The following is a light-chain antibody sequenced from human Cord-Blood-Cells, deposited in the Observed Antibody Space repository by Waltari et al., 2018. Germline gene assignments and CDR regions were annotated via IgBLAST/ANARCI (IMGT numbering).Light chain of an antibody. CDR1: QDISNY. J-gene: IGKJ4*01. Sequence: EIQMTQSPSSLSASVGERVTITCQASQDISNYLNWDQQKPGKATKLLIYDASNLETGVPSRFSGSGSGTDFTFTISSLQPEDIATYYCQQYDNLPLTFGGGTKVEIK. V-gene: IGKV1-33*01. CDR2: DAS. CDR3: QQYDNLPLT.